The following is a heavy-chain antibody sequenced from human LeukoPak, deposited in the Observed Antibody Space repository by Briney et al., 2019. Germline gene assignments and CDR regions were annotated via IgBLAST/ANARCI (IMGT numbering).Heavy chain of an antibody. J-gene: IGHJ4*02. D-gene: IGHD4-23*01. V-gene: IGHV3-48*02. CDR2: ISSSSSTI. Sequence: GSLRLSCAASGFTFSTYSMNWVRQAPGKGLEWISYISSSSSTIYYADSVKGRFTISRDDAKKLLYLQMNSMRDEDTAVYYCAKLSYDDNSGYWGQGTLVTVSS. CDR1: GFTFSTYS. CDR3: AKLSYDDNSGY.